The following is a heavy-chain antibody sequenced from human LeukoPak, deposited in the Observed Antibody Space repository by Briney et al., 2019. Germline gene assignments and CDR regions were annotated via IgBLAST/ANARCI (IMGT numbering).Heavy chain of an antibody. CDR2: ISAYNGNT. D-gene: IGHD6-6*01. V-gene: IGHV1-18*01. CDR1: GYTFTSYG. J-gene: IGHJ4*02. CDR3: AREWRIAARRGFDC. Sequence: ASVKVSCKASGYTFTSYGISWVRQAPGQGLEWMGWISAYNGNTDYAQKLQGRVTMTTDTSTSTAYMELRSLRSDDTAVYYCAREWRIAARRGFDCWGQGTLVTVSS.